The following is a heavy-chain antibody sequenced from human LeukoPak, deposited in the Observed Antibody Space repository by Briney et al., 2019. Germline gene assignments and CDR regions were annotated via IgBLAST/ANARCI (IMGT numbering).Heavy chain of an antibody. J-gene: IGHJ4*02. CDR3: ASSAYFGSGSYLFDY. CDR2: IFPGGSDT. CDR1: GYSFTSYW. V-gene: IGHV5-51*01. D-gene: IGHD3-10*01. Sequence: GESLKISCKSSGYSFTSYWIGWVRQMPGKGLECMGIIFPGGSDTRYSPSFQGQVTISVDKSISTTYLQWSSLKASDTAMYYCASSAYFGSGSYLFDYWGQGTLVTVSS.